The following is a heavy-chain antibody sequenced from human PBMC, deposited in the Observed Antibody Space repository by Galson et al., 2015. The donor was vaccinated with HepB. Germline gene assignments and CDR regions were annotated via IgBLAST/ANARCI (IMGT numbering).Heavy chain of an antibody. D-gene: IGHD3-16*01. CDR2: ISGSGGST. CDR1: GFTFSSYA. Sequence: LRLSCAASGFTFSSYAMSWVRQAPGKGLEWVSAISGSGGSTYYADSVKGRFTISRDNSKNTLYLQMNSLRAEDTAVYYCAKDGLGVSPSRPYYFDYWGQGTLVTVSS. V-gene: IGHV3-23*01. CDR3: AKDGLGVSPSRPYYFDY. J-gene: IGHJ4*02.